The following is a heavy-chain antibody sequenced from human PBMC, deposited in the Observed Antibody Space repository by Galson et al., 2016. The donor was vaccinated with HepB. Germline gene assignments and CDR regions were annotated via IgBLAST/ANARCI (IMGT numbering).Heavy chain of an antibody. CDR2: IYHSGIT. J-gene: IGHJ4*02. CDR1: GYSIRSGYY. V-gene: IGHV4-38-2*02. D-gene: IGHD2-8*02. Sequence: SETLSLTCNVSGYSIRSGYYWDWIRQPPGKGLEWIGGIYHSGITYYNPSLKSRLTISVDSSKNQFSLNLSSVTAADTAVYYCARDLLGRSCPGGTCNFAFDYWGQGALVTVSS. CDR3: ARDLLGRSCPGGTCNFAFDY.